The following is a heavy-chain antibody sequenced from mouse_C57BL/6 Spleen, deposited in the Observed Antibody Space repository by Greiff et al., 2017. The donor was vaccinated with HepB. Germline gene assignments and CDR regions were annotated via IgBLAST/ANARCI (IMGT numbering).Heavy chain of an antibody. CDR2: INPNNGGT. D-gene: IGHD1-1*01. J-gene: IGHJ4*01. V-gene: IGHV1-22*01. Sequence: VQLQQSGPELVKPGASVKMSCKASGYTFTDYNMHWVKQSHGKSLEWIGYINPNNGGTSYNQKFKGKATLTVNKSSSTAYMELRSLTSEDSAVYYCARNYGSSWDYAMDYWGQGTSVTVSS. CDR1: GYTFTDYN. CDR3: ARNYGSSWDYAMDY.